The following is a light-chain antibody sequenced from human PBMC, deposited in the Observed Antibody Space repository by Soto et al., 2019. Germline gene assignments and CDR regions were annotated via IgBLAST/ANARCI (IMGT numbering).Light chain of an antibody. CDR1: QSVSSN. CDR2: GAS. J-gene: IGKJ1*01. Sequence: EMVLSQSPGTLSLSPGERASLSCRASQSVSSNLAWYQQKPVQAPRLLIYGASTRATGIPARFSGSGSGTEFTLTISSLQSEDFAVYYCQQRTNWPPWTFGQGTKVDIK. V-gene: IGKV3-15*01. CDR3: QQRTNWPPWT.